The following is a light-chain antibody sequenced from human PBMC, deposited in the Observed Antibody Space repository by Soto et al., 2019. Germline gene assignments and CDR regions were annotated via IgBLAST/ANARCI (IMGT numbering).Light chain of an antibody. Sequence: QSALTQPASVSGSPGQSITISCSGTSSDVGGYNYVSWYQHHPGKAPKVVLYGVSNRPSGVSNRFSGSKSGNTATLTISGLQAEDEADYYCLSYTRSSIYGFGTGTKVTVL. CDR2: GVS. CDR3: LSYTRSSIYG. J-gene: IGLJ1*01. CDR1: SSDVGGYNY. V-gene: IGLV2-14*03.